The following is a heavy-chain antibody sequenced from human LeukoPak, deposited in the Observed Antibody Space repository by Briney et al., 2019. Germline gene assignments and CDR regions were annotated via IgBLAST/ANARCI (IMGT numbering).Heavy chain of an antibody. CDR2: IRYDGSNK. D-gene: IGHD4-17*01. Sequence: HPGGSLRLSCAASGFTFSSYGMHWVRQAPGKGLEWVAFIRYDGSNKYYADSVKGRFTISRDNSKNTLYLQMNSLRAEDTAVYYCAKDGGDYEVGYYFDYWGQGTLVTVSS. CDR3: AKDGGDYEVGYYFDY. V-gene: IGHV3-30*02. CDR1: GFTFSSYG. J-gene: IGHJ4*02.